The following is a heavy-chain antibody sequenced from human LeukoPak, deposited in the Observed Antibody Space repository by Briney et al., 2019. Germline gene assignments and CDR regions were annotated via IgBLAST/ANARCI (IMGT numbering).Heavy chain of an antibody. Sequence: SETLSLTCTVSGGSISSYYWSWIRQPPGKGLEWIGYIYYSGSTNYNPSLKSRVTISVDTSKNQFSLKLSSVTAADTAVYYCARPGNVDTAMADAFDIWGQGTMVTVSS. CDR1: GGSISSYY. D-gene: IGHD5-18*01. CDR3: ARPGNVDTAMADAFDI. J-gene: IGHJ3*02. V-gene: IGHV4-59*08. CDR2: IYYSGST.